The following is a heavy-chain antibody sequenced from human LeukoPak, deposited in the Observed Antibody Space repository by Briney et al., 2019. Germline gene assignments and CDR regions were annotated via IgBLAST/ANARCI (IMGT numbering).Heavy chain of an antibody. CDR2: IYYSGST. Sequence: SQTLSPTCNVSGDSISSGGYYWAWIRQPPGKGLEWIGYIYYSGSTYYNPSLKSRVTISVDTSKNQFSLKLSSVTAADTAVYYCAREGGYYAPGNWFDPWGQGTLVTVSS. CDR1: GDSISSGGYY. V-gene: IGHV4-30-4*08. J-gene: IGHJ5*02. CDR3: AREGGYYAPGNWFDP. D-gene: IGHD2-2*01.